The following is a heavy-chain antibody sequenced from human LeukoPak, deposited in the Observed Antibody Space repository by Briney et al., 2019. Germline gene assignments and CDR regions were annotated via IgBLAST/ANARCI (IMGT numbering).Heavy chain of an antibody. D-gene: IGHD3-22*01. CDR3: AQNYYDSSGPSREAFDI. Sequence: SETLSHTCAVYGGSFSGYYWSWIRQPPGKGLEWIGEINHSGSTNYNPSLKSRVTISVDTSKNQFSLKLSSVTAADTAVYYCAQNYYDSSGPSREAFDIWGQGTMVTVSS. J-gene: IGHJ3*02. V-gene: IGHV4-34*01. CDR1: GGSFSGYY. CDR2: INHSGST.